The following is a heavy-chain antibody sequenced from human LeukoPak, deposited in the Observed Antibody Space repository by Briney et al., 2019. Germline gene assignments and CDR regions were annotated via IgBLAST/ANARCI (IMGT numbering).Heavy chain of an antibody. CDR1: GFTFDDYA. J-gene: IGHJ4*02. V-gene: IGHV3-23*01. CDR2: ISGSGDST. CDR3: ATSTVAKYDY. Sequence: GGYLRLYCAASGFTFDDYAMTWVRQAPGKGLEWVSAISGSGDSTFNADSVKGRFTISRDNSKNTLYLQMNSLRAEDTALYYCATSTVAKYDYWGQGTLVAVSS. D-gene: IGHD4-11*01.